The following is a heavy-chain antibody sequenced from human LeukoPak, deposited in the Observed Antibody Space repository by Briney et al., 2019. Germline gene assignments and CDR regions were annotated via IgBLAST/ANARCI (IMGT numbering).Heavy chain of an antibody. CDR1: GFTLSSYA. CDR2: ISYDGSNK. CDR3: ARGPPHYGMDV. J-gene: IGHJ6*02. Sequence: GRSLRLSCAASGFTLSSYAMHWVRQAPGKGLEWVAVISYDGSNKYYADSVKGRFTISRDNSKNTLYLQMNSLRAEDTAVYYCARGPPHYGMDVWGQGTTVTVSS. V-gene: IGHV3-30-3*01.